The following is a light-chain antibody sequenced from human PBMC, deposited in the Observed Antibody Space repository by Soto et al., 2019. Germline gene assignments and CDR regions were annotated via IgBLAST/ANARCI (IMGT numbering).Light chain of an antibody. CDR2: DVS. J-gene: IGLJ1*01. V-gene: IGLV2-14*01. CDR3: SSYTSSSTLDV. Sequence: ALTQPASVSGSPGQSITISCTGTSSDVGGYNYVSWYQQHPGKAPKLMIYDVSNRPSGVSNRFSGSKSGNTASLTISGLQAEDEADYYCSSYTSSSTLDVFGTG. CDR1: SSDVGGYNY.